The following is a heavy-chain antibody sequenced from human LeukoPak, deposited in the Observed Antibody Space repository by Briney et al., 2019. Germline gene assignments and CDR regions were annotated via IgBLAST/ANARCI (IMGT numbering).Heavy chain of an antibody. CDR2: ISSSGSTI. CDR3: VSGDYYDSSGYYDY. Sequence: PGGSLRLSCAASGFTFSDYYMSWIRQAPGKGLEWVPYISSSGSTIYYADSVKGRFTISRDNAKNSLYLQMNSLRAEDTAVYYCVSGDYYDSSGYYDYWGQGTLVTVSS. CDR1: GFTFSDYY. V-gene: IGHV3-11*01. J-gene: IGHJ4*02. D-gene: IGHD3-22*01.